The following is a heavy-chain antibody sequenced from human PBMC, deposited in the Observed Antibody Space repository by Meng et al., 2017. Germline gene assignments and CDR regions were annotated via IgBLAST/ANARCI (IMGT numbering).Heavy chain of an antibody. V-gene: IGHV6-1*01. CDR1: GDSVSSNSAA. D-gene: IGHD1-26*01. CDR2: AYYRSKWYH. CDR3: ARGSYSFDS. J-gene: IGHJ4*02. Sequence: QIQRHHSGPGRLQPPHPLSLSCAICGDSVSSNSAAWNWIRQAPSRGLEWLGRAYYRSKWYHDYAESVKSRISIDPDTSKNQFSLQLRSVTPEDSAVYYCARGSYSFDSWGQRTLVTVSS.